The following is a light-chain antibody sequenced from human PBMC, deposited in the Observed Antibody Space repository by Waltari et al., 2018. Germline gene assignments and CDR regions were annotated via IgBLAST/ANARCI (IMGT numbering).Light chain of an antibody. Sequence: EIVLTQSPGTLSLSPGERVTLSCRASQNIRIYLAWYQQKPGQPPRLLIHEASRRATGVPDRFSGSGSGTDVSLTISRLEPEDFGVYYCQKYGTLPATFGQGTKVEIK. V-gene: IGKV3-20*01. CDR1: QNIRIY. CDR2: EAS. J-gene: IGKJ1*01. CDR3: QKYGTLPAT.